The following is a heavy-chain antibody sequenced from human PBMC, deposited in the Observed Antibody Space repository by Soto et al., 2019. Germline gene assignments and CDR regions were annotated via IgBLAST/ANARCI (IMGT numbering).Heavy chain of an antibody. Sequence: EVQLVETGGGLIQPGGSLRLSCAASGFTVSSNYMSWVRQAPGKGLEWVSVIYSGGSTYYADSVKGRFTISRDNSKNTLYLQMHSLRAEDTAVYYCASYSYGLYYFDYWGQGTLVTVSS. CDR1: GFTVSSNY. CDR3: ASYSYGLYYFDY. D-gene: IGHD5-18*01. J-gene: IGHJ4*02. V-gene: IGHV3-53*02. CDR2: IYSGGST.